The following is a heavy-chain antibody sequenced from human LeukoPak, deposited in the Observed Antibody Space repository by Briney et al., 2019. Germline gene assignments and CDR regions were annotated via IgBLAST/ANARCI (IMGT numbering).Heavy chain of an antibody. Sequence: ASVKVSCKTSGYTFSSYDISWVRQAPGQGLEWMGWISVYSGDTNYAQKLQGRVTMTTDTSTSTAYMELRSLRSDDTAVYYCARDTSGGPYFDYWGQGTLVTVAS. V-gene: IGHV1-18*01. CDR2: ISVYSGDT. CDR3: ARDTSGGPYFDY. D-gene: IGHD4-23*01. J-gene: IGHJ4*02. CDR1: GYTFSSYD.